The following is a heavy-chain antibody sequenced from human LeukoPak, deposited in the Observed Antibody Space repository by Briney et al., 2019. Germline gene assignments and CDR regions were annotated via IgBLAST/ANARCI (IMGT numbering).Heavy chain of an antibody. CDR3: AKDFFREIGMTTVTPGAFDI. CDR1: GFTFSSYA. J-gene: IGHJ3*02. CDR2: ISGSGGST. Sequence: GGSLRLSCAASGFTFSSYAMSWVRQAPGKGLEWVSAISGSGGSTYYADSVKGRFTISRDNSKNTLYLQMNSLRAEDTAVYYCAKDFFREIGMTTVTPGAFDIWGQGTMVTVSS. V-gene: IGHV3-23*01. D-gene: IGHD4-17*01.